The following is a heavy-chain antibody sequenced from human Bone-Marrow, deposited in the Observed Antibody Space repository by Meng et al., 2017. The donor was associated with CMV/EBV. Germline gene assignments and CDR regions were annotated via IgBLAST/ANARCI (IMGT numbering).Heavy chain of an antibody. CDR3: AREGGGYCSSTSCYAFDI. Sequence: ASVKVSCKASGYTFTSYGISWVRQAPGQGLEWMGWISAYNGNTNYAQKLQGRVTMTTDTSTSTAYMELRSLRSDDTAVYYCAREGGGYCSSTSCYAFDIWGQGTMVTVSS. CDR2: ISAYNGNT. CDR1: GYTFTSYG. D-gene: IGHD2-2*01. V-gene: IGHV1-18*01. J-gene: IGHJ3*02.